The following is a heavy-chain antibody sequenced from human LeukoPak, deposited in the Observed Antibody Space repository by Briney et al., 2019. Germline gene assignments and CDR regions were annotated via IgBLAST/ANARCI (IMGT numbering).Heavy chain of an antibody. CDR2: IWYDGSNK. J-gene: IGHJ6*02. Sequence: GRSLRLSCAASGFTFSSYGMHWVRQAPGKGLEWVAVIWYDGSNKYYADSVKGRFTISRDNSKNTLYLQMNSLRAEDTAVYCCARVLLPLYGMDVWGQGITVTVSS. V-gene: IGHV3-33*01. CDR3: ARVLLPLYGMDV. D-gene: IGHD3-22*01. CDR1: GFTFSSYG.